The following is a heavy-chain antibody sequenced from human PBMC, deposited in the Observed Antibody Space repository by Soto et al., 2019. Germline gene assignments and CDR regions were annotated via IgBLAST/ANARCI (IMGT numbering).Heavy chain of an antibody. D-gene: IGHD3-3*01. CDR1: GGTFSTYI. CDR2: IIPIPDIT. Sequence: QVQLVQSGAEVKKPGSSVKVSCKAPGGTFSTYIISWVRQAPGQGLEWMGRIIPIPDITDNAQKFQGSVTFSADKSTSTAYMELSSLRSEDTALYYCARDRITTRGDAFDLWGQGTMVTVSS. J-gene: IGHJ3*01. V-gene: IGHV1-69*08. CDR3: ARDRITTRGDAFDL.